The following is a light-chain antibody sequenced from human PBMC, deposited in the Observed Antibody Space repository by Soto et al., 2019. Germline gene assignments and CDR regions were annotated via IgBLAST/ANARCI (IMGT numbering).Light chain of an antibody. J-gene: IGKJ4*01. Sequence: EIVLTQSPATLSLSPGERATLSCRASQSVSNDLGWYQQKPGQAPRLLIYDTFNRPSGIPARFSGSGSGTSFTLTITRLEPEDFAFYSFQQSISWPLTLGGGNKVEI. CDR1: QSVSND. CDR2: DTF. CDR3: QQSISWPLT. V-gene: IGKV3-11*01.